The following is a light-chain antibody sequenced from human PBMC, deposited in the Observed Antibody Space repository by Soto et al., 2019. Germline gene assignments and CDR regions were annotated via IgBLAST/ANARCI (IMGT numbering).Light chain of an antibody. J-gene: IGKJ1*01. CDR2: GAS. CDR3: QQYDSSPRT. Sequence: EIVLTQSPGTLSFPPGQRATLSCRASQSISSSYLAWYQQKPGQAPRLLIYGASSRATGIPDRFSGSGSGTDFTLTINRLEPEDFAVYYCQQYDSSPRTFGQGTKVDIK. CDR1: QSISSSY. V-gene: IGKV3-20*01.